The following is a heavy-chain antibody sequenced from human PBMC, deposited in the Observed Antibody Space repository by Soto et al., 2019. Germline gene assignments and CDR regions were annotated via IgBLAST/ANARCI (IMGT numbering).Heavy chain of an antibody. D-gene: IGHD5-12*01. V-gene: IGHV4-59*01. CDR3: AKYRRTDAEGYRLDF. Sequence: PSETLSLTCSVSGASINNYYLSWIRQPPGRGLEWIGYVYYTGSTSTKYTSSLQSRVAMSVDSSKNQFSLKLTSMTAADTAIYYCAKYRRTDAEGYRLDFWGPGTLVTVSS. CDR2: VYYTGSTST. J-gene: IGHJ4*02. CDR1: GASINNYY.